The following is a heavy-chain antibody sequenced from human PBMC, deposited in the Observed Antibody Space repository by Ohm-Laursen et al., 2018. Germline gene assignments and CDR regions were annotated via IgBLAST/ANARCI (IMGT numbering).Heavy chain of an antibody. CDR1: GYTFTDSY. J-gene: IGHJ6*02. CDR2: INPNSGGT. V-gene: IGHV1-2*02. Sequence: AASVKVSCKASGYTFTDSYMHWVRQAPGQGLEWMGWINPNSGGTKYAQNFQGRVTMTRDTSINTVHMELSSLRSDDTAVYYCVRTGMDVWGQGTTVTVSS. CDR3: VRTGMDV.